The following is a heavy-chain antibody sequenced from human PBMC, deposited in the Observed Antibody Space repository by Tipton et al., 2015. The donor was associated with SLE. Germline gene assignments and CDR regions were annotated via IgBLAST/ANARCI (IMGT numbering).Heavy chain of an antibody. Sequence: TLSLTCAVYGGSFSGYYWSWIRQPPGKGLEWIGEINHSGSTNYNPSLKSRVTISVDTSKNQFSLKLSSVTAADTAVYYCARIIAAAGEEVDSYDAFDIWGQGTMVTVSS. CDR3: ARIIAAAGEEVDSYDAFDI. D-gene: IGHD6-13*01. CDR1: GGSFSGYY. V-gene: IGHV4-34*01. J-gene: IGHJ3*02. CDR2: INHSGST.